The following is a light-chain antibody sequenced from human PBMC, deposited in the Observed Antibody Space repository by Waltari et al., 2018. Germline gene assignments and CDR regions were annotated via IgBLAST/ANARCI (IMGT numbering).Light chain of an antibody. CDR3: QHYLRLPVT. CDR1: QSVSRA. V-gene: IGKV3-20*01. CDR2: GAS. J-gene: IGKJ1*01. Sequence: VSCRARQSVSRALAWYQQKPGQAPRLLIYGASTRATGIPDRFSGSGSGTDFSLTISRLEPDDFAVYYCQHYLRLPVTFGQGTTVEI.